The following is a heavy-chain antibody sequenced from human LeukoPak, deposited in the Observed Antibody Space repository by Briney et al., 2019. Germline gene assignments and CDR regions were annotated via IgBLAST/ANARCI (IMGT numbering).Heavy chain of an antibody. Sequence: GGSLRLSCAASGFAFSSYWMTWVRQAPGKGLEWVASIKEDGSEKYYVDSVKGRFTISRDNAKNSLYLQMNSLRAEDTAVYYCTRGGVDYWGQGTLVTVSS. D-gene: IGHD3-16*01. V-gene: IGHV3-7*01. CDR3: TRGGVDY. CDR2: IKEDGSEK. CDR1: GFAFSSYW. J-gene: IGHJ4*02.